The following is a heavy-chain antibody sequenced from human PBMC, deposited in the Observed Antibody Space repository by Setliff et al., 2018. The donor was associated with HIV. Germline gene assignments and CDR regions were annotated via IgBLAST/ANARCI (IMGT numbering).Heavy chain of an antibody. CDR2: IYTTGRT. J-gene: IGHJ4*02. CDR3: AAATTLDY. CDR1: GYSVSSGYY. D-gene: IGHD1-26*01. Sequence: SETLSLTCAVSGYSVSSGYYWGWIRQPPGKGLEWIASIYTTGRTNYNPSLKSRVTISLDTSKNQFFLRLSSVTAADTAVYYCAAATTLDYWGQGTLVTVSS. V-gene: IGHV4-38-2*01.